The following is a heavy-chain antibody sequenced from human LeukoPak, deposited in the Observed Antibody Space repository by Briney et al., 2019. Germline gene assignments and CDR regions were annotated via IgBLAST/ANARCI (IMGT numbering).Heavy chain of an antibody. J-gene: IGHJ4*02. CDR2: IYPADSDT. CDR3: ARRTGSGTYYSLFFDY. D-gene: IGHD1-26*01. V-gene: IGHV5-51*01. Sequence: GESLKISCKASGYRFTAYWIGWVRQMPGKGLEWMGVIYPADSDTTYSPSFQGQVTISVDKSNNIAYLEWDSLKASDSATYYCARRTGSGTYYSLFFDYWGQGALVTVSS. CDR1: GYRFTAYW.